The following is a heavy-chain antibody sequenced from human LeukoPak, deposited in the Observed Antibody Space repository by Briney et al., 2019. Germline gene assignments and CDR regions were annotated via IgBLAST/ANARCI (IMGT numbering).Heavy chain of an antibody. D-gene: IGHD3-3*01. Sequence: PGGSLRLSCAASGFTFTSYAMSWVRQAPGKGLGWVSAISGSGGSTYYADSVKGRFTISRDNSKNTLYLQMNSLRAEDTAVYYCAKVTYYDFWSGSDKYYFDYWGQGTLVTVSS. J-gene: IGHJ4*02. V-gene: IGHV3-23*01. CDR3: AKVTYYDFWSGSDKYYFDY. CDR1: GFTFTSYA. CDR2: ISGSGGST.